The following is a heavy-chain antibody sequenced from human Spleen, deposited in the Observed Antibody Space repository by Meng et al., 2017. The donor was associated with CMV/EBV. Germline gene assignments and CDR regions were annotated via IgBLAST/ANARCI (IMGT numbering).Heavy chain of an antibody. V-gene: IGHV4-61*02. CDR1: GGSISSGSYY. CDR2: IYTSGST. D-gene: IGHD3-3*01. J-gene: IGHJ4*02. Sequence: QVQLQGSGPGLVKPSQTLSLTCTVSGGSISSGSYYWSWIRQPAGKGLEWIGRIYTSGSTNYNPSLKSRVTISVDTSKNQFSLKLSSVTAADTAVYYCASGGVTQGLAHLDYWGQGTLVTVSS. CDR3: ASGGVTQGLAHLDY.